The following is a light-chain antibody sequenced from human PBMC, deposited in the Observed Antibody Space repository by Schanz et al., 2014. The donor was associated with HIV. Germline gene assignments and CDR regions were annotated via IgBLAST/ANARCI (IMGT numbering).Light chain of an antibody. Sequence: DIQMTQSPSTLSAFVGDRVTITCRASQYISSWLAWYQQKPGKAPKLLIYKASSLESGVPSRFSGSGSGTEFTLTISSLQPDDFATYYCQQYRSYSRTFGQGTKVEIK. CDR3: QQYRSYSRT. J-gene: IGKJ1*01. CDR1: QYISSW. CDR2: KAS. V-gene: IGKV1-5*03.